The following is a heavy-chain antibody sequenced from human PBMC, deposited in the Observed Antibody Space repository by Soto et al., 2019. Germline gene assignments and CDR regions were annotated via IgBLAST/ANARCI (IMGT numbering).Heavy chain of an antibody. J-gene: IGHJ3*02. CDR3: AGDDYYDSSPITGGAFDI. CDR1: GFTFSSYA. V-gene: IGHV3-30-3*01. CDR2: ISYDGSNK. Sequence: QVQLVESGGGVVQPGRSLRLSCAASGFTFSSYAMHWVRQAPGKGLEWVAVISYDGSNKYYADSVKGRFTISRDNSKNTLYLQMNSLIAEDTAVYYCAGDDYYDSSPITGGAFDIWGQGTMVTVSS. D-gene: IGHD3-22*01.